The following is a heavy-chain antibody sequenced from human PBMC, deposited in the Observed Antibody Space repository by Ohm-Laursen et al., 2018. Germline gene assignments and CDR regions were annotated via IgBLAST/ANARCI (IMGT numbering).Heavy chain of an antibody. V-gene: IGHV3-15*01. CDR3: TTGIRYCNSANCYNYYYYGLDV. CDR2: IKNKIGGETT. J-gene: IGHJ6*02. CDR1: GFTFRNAW. Sequence: SLRLSCAASGFTFRNAWMNWVRQAPGKGLEWVGRIKNKIGGETTDYAAPVKGRFTISRDDSKNTLYLQMNSLQTEDTAVYYCTTGIRYCNSANCYNYYYYGLDVWGQGTTVTVSS. D-gene: IGHD2-2*01.